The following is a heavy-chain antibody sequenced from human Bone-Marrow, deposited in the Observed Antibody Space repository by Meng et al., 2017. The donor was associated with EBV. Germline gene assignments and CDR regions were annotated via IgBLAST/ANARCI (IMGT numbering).Heavy chain of an antibody. J-gene: IGHJ4*02. CDR2: ISSSGSTI. Sequence: VLLVEAGGVLVKPGGSLRLACAASGFTFSDYYMSWIRQAPGKGLEWVSYISSSGSTIYYADSVKGRFTISRDNAKNSLYLQMNSLRAEDTAVYYCARDQDLVVPAAYFDYWGQGTLVTVSS. CDR3: ARDQDLVVPAAYFDY. V-gene: IGHV3-11*01. CDR1: GFTFSDYY. D-gene: IGHD2-2*01.